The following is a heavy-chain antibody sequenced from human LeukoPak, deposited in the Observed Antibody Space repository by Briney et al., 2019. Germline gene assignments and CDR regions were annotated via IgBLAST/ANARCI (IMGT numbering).Heavy chain of an antibody. CDR3: AKIRYYYDSSGYYDY. V-gene: IGHV3-33*06. CDR1: GFTFSSYG. CDR2: IWYDGSNK. J-gene: IGHJ4*02. Sequence: SGGSLRLSCAASGFTFSSYGMHWVRQAPGKGLEWVAVIWYDGSNKYYADSVKGRFTISRDNSKNTLYLQMNSLRAEDTAVYYCAKIRYYYDSSGYYDYWGQGTLVTVPS. D-gene: IGHD3-22*01.